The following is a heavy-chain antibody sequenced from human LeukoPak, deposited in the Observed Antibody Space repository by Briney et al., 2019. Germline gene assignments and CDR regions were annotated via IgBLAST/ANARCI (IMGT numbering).Heavy chain of an antibody. D-gene: IGHD3-10*01. Sequence: GGSLRLSCEASGFTFGTFGMAWVRQSPGKGLQWVSGITGSSTWTYYAASVKGRFTVSRDNSQNTLHLQMNSLRADDTAVYYCTRELVSSGTGYFDLWGRGTLATVSS. CDR3: TRELVSSGTGYFDL. CDR1: GFTFGTFG. CDR2: ITGSSTWT. J-gene: IGHJ2*01. V-gene: IGHV3-23*01.